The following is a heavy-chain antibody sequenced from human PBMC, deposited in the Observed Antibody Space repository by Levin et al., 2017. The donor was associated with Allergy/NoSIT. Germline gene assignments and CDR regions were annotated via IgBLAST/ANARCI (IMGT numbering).Heavy chain of an antibody. CDR3: ARFPVAGTEDVEGYYGMDV. Sequence: ASVKVSCKASGYTFTSYDINWVRQATGQGLEWMGWMNPNSGNTGYAQKFQGRVTMTRNTSISTAYMELSSLRSEDTAVYYCARFPVAGTEDVEGYYGMDVWGQGTTVTVSS. CDR1: GYTFTSYD. J-gene: IGHJ6*02. CDR2: MNPNSGNT. V-gene: IGHV1-8*01. D-gene: IGHD6-19*01.